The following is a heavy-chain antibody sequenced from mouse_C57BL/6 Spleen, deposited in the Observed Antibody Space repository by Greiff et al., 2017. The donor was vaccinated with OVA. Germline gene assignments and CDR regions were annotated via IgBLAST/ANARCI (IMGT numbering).Heavy chain of an antibody. CDR3: AREEIQLGLGFFDY. CDR2: INPNYGTT. CDR1: GYSFTDYN. J-gene: IGHJ2*01. V-gene: IGHV1-39*01. Sequence: VHVKQSGPELVKPGASVKISCKASGYSFTDYNMNWVKQSNGKSLEWIGVINPNYGTTSYNQKFKGKATLTVDQSSSTAYMQLNSLTSEDSAVYYCAREEIQLGLGFFDYWGQGTTLTVSS. D-gene: IGHD4-1*02.